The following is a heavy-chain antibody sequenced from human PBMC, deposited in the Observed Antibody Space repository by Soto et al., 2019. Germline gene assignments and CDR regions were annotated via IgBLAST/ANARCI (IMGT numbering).Heavy chain of an antibody. J-gene: IGHJ4*02. Sequence: SVKVSCKASGGTFSSYAISWVRQAPGQGLEWMGGIIPIFGTANYAQKFQGRVTITADKSTSTAYMELSSLRSEDTAVYYCARGAPPYYYGSGSAPFDYWGQGTLVTVSS. CDR2: IIPIFGTA. CDR1: GGTFSSYA. D-gene: IGHD3-10*01. V-gene: IGHV1-69*06. CDR3: ARGAPPYYYGSGSAPFDY.